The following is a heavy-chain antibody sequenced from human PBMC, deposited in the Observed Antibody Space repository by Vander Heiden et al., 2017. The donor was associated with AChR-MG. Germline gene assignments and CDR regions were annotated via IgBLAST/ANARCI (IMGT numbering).Heavy chain of an antibody. CDR1: GGSISSYY. CDR2: IYYSGST. D-gene: IGHD3-22*01. V-gene: IGHV4-59*01. CDR3: ARVTFGSSGYQR. J-gene: IGHJ4*02. Sequence: QVQLQESGPGLVKPSETLSLTCTVSGGSISSYYWSWIRQPPGKGLEWIGYIYYSGSTNYNPSLKSRVTISVDTSKNQFSLKLSSVTAADTAVYYCARVTFGSSGYQRWGQGTLVTVSS.